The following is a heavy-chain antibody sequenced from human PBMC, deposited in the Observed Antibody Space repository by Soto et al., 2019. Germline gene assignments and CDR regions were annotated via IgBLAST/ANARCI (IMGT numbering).Heavy chain of an antibody. CDR2: IYWDDDK. CDR1: GFSLTTSGVG. Sequence: QITLKESGPTRVKPTQTLALTCTFSGFSLTTSGVGVGWIRKTPGKALEWLAGIYWDDDKLYNPSLKNRLTITKDTSKNQVVLIMADMDPVDTATYFCARRGYMYGNWDHGYFDYWGQGTLVTVSS. J-gene: IGHJ4*02. V-gene: IGHV2-5*02. CDR3: ARRGYMYGNWDHGYFDY. D-gene: IGHD5-18*01.